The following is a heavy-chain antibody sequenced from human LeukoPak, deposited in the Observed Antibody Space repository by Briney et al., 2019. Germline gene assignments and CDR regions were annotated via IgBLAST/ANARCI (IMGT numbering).Heavy chain of an antibody. CDR2: ISGSGGST. CDR3: ARELGYCSTNSCPLGY. Sequence: PGGSLRLSCAASGFTFSSYAMSWVRQAPGKGLEWVSAISGSGGSTYYADSVKGRFTISRDNSKNTLYLQMDSLRAEDTAVYYCARELGYCSTNSCPLGYWGQGTLVTVSS. CDR1: GFTFSSYA. V-gene: IGHV3-23*01. J-gene: IGHJ4*02. D-gene: IGHD2-2*01.